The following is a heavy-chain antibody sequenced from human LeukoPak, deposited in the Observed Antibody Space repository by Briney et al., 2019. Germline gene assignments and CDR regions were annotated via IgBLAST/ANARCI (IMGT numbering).Heavy chain of an antibody. J-gene: IGHJ4*02. CDR3: ARVTNVLRFLEWLPAVYYFDY. CDR2: IYYSGIT. D-gene: IGHD3-3*01. Sequence: PSETLSLTCTVSGGSVSSGSYYWRWIRQPPGKGLEWIGYIYYSGITNYNPSLKSRVTISVDTSKNQFSLKLSSVTAADTAVYYCARVTNVLRFLEWLPAVYYFDYWGQGTLVTVSS. V-gene: IGHV4-61*01. CDR1: GGSVSSGSYY.